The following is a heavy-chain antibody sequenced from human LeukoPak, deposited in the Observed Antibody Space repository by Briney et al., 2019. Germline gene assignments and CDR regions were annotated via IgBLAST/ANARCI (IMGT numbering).Heavy chain of an antibody. CDR3: AKPPYSNSMYYYGMDV. CDR1: GFTFSSYA. D-gene: IGHD4-4*01. CDR2: ISGSGGST. Sequence: GGSLRLSCAASGFTFSSYAMSWVRQAPGKGLEWVSAISGSGGSTYYADSVKGRFTISSDNSKNTLYLQMNSLRAEDTAVYYCAKPPYSNSMYYYGMDVWGQGTTVTVSS. J-gene: IGHJ6*02. V-gene: IGHV3-23*01.